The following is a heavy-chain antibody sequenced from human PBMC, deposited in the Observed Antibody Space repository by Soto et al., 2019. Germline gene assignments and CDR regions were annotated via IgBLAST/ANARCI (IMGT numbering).Heavy chain of an antibody. CDR2: MNPNSGNT. Sequence: ASVKVSCKASGYTFTSYDINWVRQATGQGLEWMGWMNPNSGNTGYAQKFQGRVTMTRNTSISTAYMELSSLRSEDTAVYYCSIGGVFFFAAPTNPFDYWGEGTLVTVFS. V-gene: IGHV1-8*01. D-gene: IGHD3-10*01. CDR1: GYTFTSYD. J-gene: IGHJ4*02. CDR3: SIGGVFFFAAPTNPFDY.